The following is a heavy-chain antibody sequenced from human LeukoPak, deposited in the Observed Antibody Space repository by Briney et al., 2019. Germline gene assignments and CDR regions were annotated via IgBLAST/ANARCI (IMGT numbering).Heavy chain of an antibody. CDR2: ICYSGST. J-gene: IGHJ4*02. CDR1: GGSLSSSDHY. CDR3: ARGDSSSWSFKI. V-gene: IGHV4-30-4*01. D-gene: IGHD6-13*01. Sequence: PSETLSLTCTVSGGSLSSSDHYWSWIRQPPGKGLEWIAYICYSGSTYYNPSLKSRVSISVDTSKNQFSLKLSSVTAADTAVYYCARGDSSSWSFKIWGQGTLVTVSS.